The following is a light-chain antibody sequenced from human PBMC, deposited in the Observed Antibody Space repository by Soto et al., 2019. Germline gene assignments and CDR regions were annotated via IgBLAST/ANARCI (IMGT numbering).Light chain of an antibody. CDR1: NSDIGSYNL. CDR3: CSFASDSPLV. CDR2: EAS. J-gene: IGLJ3*02. V-gene: IGLV2-23*01. Sequence: QSALTQPPSVSGSPGQSITISCTGTNSDIGSYNLVSWYQQYPGKDPTLLIYEASKRPSGVSDRFSASKSGVTASLTISGLQAEDEADYYCCSFASDSPLVFGGGTKVTVL.